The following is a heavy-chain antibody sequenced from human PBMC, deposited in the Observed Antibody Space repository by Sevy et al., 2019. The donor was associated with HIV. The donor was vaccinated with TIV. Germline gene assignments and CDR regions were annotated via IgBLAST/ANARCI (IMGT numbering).Heavy chain of an antibody. V-gene: IGHV3-30*02. CDR3: ARETDNSXXWLDP. J-gene: IGHJ5*02. Sequence: GGSLRLSCAAXGFTFNFHGMHWVRQAPGKGLEWVAFIWHDGSNKYMADSVKGRFTISRDNSKNTLFLQMNSLTVEDTAVXXCARETDNSXXWLDPXXXGTLVTVSS. D-gene: IGHD4-4*01. CDR1: GFTFNFHG. CDR2: IWHDGSNK.